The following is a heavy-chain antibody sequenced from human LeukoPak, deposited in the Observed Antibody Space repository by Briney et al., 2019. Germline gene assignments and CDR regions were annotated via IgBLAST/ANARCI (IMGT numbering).Heavy chain of an antibody. J-gene: IGHJ5*02. CDR1: GGSISSYY. CDR2: ISHGGRT. Sequence: SETLSLTCTVSGGSISSYYWGWIRQPPGKGLEWIGLISHGGRTSYTPSLQSRITISLDTSKNQFSLNLTSVTAEDTAVYYCIRDCSGHSCFSASWGQGSLVVVSS. D-gene: IGHD2-15*01. CDR3: IRDCSGHSCFSAS. V-gene: IGHV4-59*04.